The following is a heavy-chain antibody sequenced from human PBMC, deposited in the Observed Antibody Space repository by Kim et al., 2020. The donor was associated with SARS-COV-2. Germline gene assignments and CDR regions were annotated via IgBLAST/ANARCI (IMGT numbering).Heavy chain of an antibody. D-gene: IGHD3-16*01. CDR2: INHSGST. Sequence: SETLSLTCAVYGGSFSGYYWSWIRQPPGKGLEWIGEINHSGSTNYNPSLKSRVTISVDTSKNQFSLKLSSVTAADTAVYYCARGPRQKGGGFDYWGQGTLVTVSS. CDR3: ARGPRQKGGGFDY. J-gene: IGHJ4*02. V-gene: IGHV4-34*01. CDR1: GGSFSGYY.